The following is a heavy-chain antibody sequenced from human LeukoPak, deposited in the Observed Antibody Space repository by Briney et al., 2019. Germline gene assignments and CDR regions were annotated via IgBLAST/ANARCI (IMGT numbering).Heavy chain of an antibody. CDR1: GGSISSYY. CDR3: AKDIDCSSTSCAGYYYYYGMDV. J-gene: IGHJ6*02. V-gene: IGHV4-4*07. CDR2: IYTSGST. D-gene: IGHD2-2*01. Sequence: SETLSLTCTVFGGSISSYYWSWIRQPAGKGLEWIGRIYTSGSTNYNPSLKSRVTMSVDTSKNQFSLKLSSVTAADTALYYCAKDIDCSSTSCAGYYYYYGMDVWGQGTTVTVSS.